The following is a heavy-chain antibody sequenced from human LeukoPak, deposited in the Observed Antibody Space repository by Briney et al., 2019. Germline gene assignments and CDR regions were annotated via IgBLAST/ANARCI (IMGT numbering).Heavy chain of an antibody. CDR2: IYYSGST. V-gene: IGHV4-59*01. Sequence: SETLSLTCTVSGGSISSYYWSWIRQPPGKGLEWIGYIYYSGSTNYNPSLKSRATISVDTSKNQFSLKLSSVTAADTAVYYCASYEYSSSSVVYWGQGTLVTVSS. CDR3: ASYEYSSSSVVY. CDR1: GGSISSYY. D-gene: IGHD6-6*01. J-gene: IGHJ4*02.